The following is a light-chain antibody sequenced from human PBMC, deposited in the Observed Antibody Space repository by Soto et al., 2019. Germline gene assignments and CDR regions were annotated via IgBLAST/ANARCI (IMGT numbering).Light chain of an antibody. V-gene: IGKV3-15*01. CDR2: GGF. CDR1: QTLRNK. J-gene: IGKJ3*01. Sequence: IVLTQSPGTLSVSPGERVILSCRASQTLRNKLAWYQQKPGQAPRLLIYGGFTRATGIPARFSGSGSGTEFPLTINILQSEDFAIYYCQQHNAWPLTFGPGTKLDLK. CDR3: QQHNAWPLT.